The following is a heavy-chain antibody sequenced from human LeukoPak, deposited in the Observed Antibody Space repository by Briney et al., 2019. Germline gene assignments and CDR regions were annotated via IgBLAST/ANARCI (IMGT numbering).Heavy chain of an antibody. J-gene: IGHJ5*02. D-gene: IGHD4-17*01. CDR1: GGSISSGGYS. CDR2: IYHSGST. Sequence: PSETLSLTCAVSGGSISSGGYSWSWIRQPPGKGLEWIGYIYHSGSTYYNPSLKGRVTISVDRSKNQFSLKLSSVSAADTAVYYCARGATVTTLDPWGQGTLVTVSS. CDR3: ARGATVTTLDP. V-gene: IGHV4-30-2*01.